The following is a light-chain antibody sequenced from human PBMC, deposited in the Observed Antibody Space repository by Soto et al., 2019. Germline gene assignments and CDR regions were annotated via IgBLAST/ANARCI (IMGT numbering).Light chain of an antibody. V-gene: IGKV3-20*01. CDR1: QSVSNNY. Sequence: EIVLTQSPGTLSLSPGERATLSCRASQSVSNNYFAWYQQKPGQAPRLLIYGASSRATGIPDRFSGSGSGTDFTLTISRLEPEDFAVYSCQQYGSSPPWTFGQGTKVEIK. J-gene: IGKJ1*01. CDR2: GAS. CDR3: QQYGSSPPWT.